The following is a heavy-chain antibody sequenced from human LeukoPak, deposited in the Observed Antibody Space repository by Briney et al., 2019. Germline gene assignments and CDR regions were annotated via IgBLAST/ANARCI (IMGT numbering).Heavy chain of an antibody. CDR1: GYTFTGYY. D-gene: IGHD4-17*01. CDR2: INPNSGGT. CDR3: ARVRTTVTTCGWFDP. Sequence: ASVKVSCKASGYTFTGYYMHWVRQAPGQGLEWMGWINPNSGGTNYAQKFQGRVTMTRDTSISTAYMELSRLRSDDKAVYYCARVRTTVTTCGWFDPWGQGTLVTVSS. J-gene: IGHJ5*02. V-gene: IGHV1-2*02.